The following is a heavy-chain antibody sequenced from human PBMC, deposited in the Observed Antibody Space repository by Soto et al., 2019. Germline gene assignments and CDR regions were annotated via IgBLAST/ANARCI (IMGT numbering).Heavy chain of an antibody. J-gene: IGHJ4*02. D-gene: IGHD3-16*01. CDR1: GFNLNSYV. CDR3: AKGWGDY. Sequence: DVPLLESGGGLVQPGGSLRLSCVASGFNLNSYVMSWVRQAPGKGLELVSGISGSSPCYADPVQGLFTISRDNTKITLYLQMNSLRAEDTAAYYCAKGWGDYWGQGTLVTFSS. CDR2: ISGSSP. V-gene: IGHV3-23*01.